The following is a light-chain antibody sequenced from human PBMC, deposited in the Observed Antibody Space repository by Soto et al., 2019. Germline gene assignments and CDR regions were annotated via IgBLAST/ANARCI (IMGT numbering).Light chain of an antibody. CDR2: GAS. CDR3: QQYNNWPQT. CDR1: QSVSSN. V-gene: IGKV3-15*01. Sequence: EIVMTQSPATLSVSPGERATLSCRASQSVSSNLAWYQQKPGQAPRLLIYGASTRANGIPARFSGRGSGTEFTLTISSLQSEDFAVYYCQQYNNWPQTFGQGTKVEIK. J-gene: IGKJ1*01.